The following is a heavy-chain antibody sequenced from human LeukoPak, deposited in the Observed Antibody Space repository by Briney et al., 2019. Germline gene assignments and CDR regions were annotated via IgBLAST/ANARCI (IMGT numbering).Heavy chain of an antibody. V-gene: IGHV4-34*01. Sequence: PWDTLSLLCGVWGRSFRCYYGIWLPQPPGKGLEGIGEINHSGRTNYNPPLKSRVTISVDTSKNQFSLKLSSVTAADTAVYYCARPTYYYGSGRDVWGKGTTVTISS. CDR1: GRSFRCYY. CDR2: INHSGRT. J-gene: IGHJ6*04. CDR3: ARPTYYYGSGRDV. D-gene: IGHD3-10*01.